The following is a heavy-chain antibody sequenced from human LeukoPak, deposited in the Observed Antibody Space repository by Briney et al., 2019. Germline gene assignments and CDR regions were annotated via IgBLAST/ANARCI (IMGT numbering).Heavy chain of an antibody. J-gene: IGHJ3*02. D-gene: IGHD3-22*01. CDR1: GFTFRSYA. CDR2: ISGSGGRT. CDR3: AKFDYYDSSGYYNKVLDAFDI. Sequence: GGSLRLSCGASGFTFRSYAMSWVRQAPGKGLEWVSAISGSGGRTYYADSVKGRFTISRDNSTNTLYLQMNSLRAEDTAVYYCAKFDYYDSSGYYNKVLDAFDIWGQGTMVTVSS. V-gene: IGHV3-23*01.